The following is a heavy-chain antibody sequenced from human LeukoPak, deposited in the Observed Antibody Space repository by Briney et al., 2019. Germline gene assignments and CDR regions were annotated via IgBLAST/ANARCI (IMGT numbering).Heavy chain of an antibody. J-gene: IGHJ4*02. CDR1: GFTFSSYW. V-gene: IGHV3-7*01. Sequence: GGSLRLSCAASGFTFSSYWMSWVRQAPGKGLEWVASIKHDGSEKYYVDSVKGRFTVSRDNAKNSLYLQMNSLRAEDTAVYYCATTTGYSSGWYPGFFDYWGQGTLVTVSS. CDR2: IKHDGSEK. CDR3: ATTTGYSSGWYPGFFDY. D-gene: IGHD6-19*01.